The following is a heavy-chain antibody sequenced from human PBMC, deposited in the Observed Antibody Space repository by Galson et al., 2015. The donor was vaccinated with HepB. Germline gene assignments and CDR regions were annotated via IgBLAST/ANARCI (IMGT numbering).Heavy chain of an antibody. CDR2: ISYDGSNK. CDR3: ARGDHYYDSSGYPIPFDY. Sequence: SLRLSCAASGFTFSYYGMQWVRQAPGKGLEWVAIISYDGSNKYYADSVKGRFTISRDNSKNTLYLQMNSLRAEDTAVYYCARGDHYYDSSGYPIPFDYWGQGTLVTVSS. CDR1: GFTFSYYG. V-gene: IGHV3-30*03. D-gene: IGHD3-22*01. J-gene: IGHJ4*02.